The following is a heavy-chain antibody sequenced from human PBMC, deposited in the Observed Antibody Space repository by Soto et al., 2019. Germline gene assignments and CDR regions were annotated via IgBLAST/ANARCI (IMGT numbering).Heavy chain of an antibody. D-gene: IGHD3-10*01. CDR1: GGSISSYY. Sequence: PSETLSLTCTVSGGSISSYYWSWIRQPAGKGLEWIGRIYTSGSTNYNPSLKSQVTMSVDTSKNQFSLKLSSVTAADTAVYYCARDGKLLWFGELFYYYYGMDVWGQGTTVTVSS. J-gene: IGHJ6*02. V-gene: IGHV4-4*07. CDR2: IYTSGST. CDR3: ARDGKLLWFGELFYYYYGMDV.